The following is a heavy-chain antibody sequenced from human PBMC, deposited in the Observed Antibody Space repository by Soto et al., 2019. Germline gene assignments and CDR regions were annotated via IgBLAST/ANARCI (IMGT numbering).Heavy chain of an antibody. CDR2: MNPNSGNT. Sequence: QVQLVQSGAEVKKPGASVKVSCKASGYTFTSYDINWVRQATGQGLEWMGWMNPNSGNTGYAQKFQGRVHMTRNTSISTAYMELSSLRSEDTAVYYCARGRRGGVAAAGTNYYYYMDVWGKGTTVTVSS. V-gene: IGHV1-8*01. CDR1: GYTFTSYD. J-gene: IGHJ6*03. CDR3: ARGRRGGVAAAGTNYYYYMDV. D-gene: IGHD6-13*01.